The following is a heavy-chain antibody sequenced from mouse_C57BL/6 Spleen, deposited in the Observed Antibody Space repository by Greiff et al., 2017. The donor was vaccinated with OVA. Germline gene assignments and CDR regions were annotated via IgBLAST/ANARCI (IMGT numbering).Heavy chain of an antibody. V-gene: IGHV1-85*01. D-gene: IGHD2-4*01. CDR3: ARDDYPAWCAD. J-gene: IGHJ3*01. Sequence: QVQLQQSGPELVKPGASVKLSCKASGYTFTSYDINWVKQRPGPGLEWIGWIYPRDGSTKYNVKFKGNATLTVDTSSSTAYMELHSLTSEDAAVYFCARDDYPAWCADWGQGTLVTVSA. CDR1: GYTFTSYD. CDR2: IYPRDGST.